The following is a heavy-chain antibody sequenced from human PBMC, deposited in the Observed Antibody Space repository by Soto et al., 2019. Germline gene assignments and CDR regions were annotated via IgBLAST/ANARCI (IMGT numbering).Heavy chain of an antibody. Sequence: PGGSLRLSCAASGFTFSSYGMHWVRQAPGKGLEWVAVIWYDGSNKYYADSVKGRFTISRDNSKNTLYLQMNSLRAEDTAVYYCARGGPPFRIRSGGSYADYWGQGTLVTVSS. V-gene: IGHV3-33*01. CDR3: ARGGPPFRIRSGGSYADY. CDR1: GFTFSSYG. CDR2: IWYDGSNK. D-gene: IGHD2-15*01. J-gene: IGHJ4*02.